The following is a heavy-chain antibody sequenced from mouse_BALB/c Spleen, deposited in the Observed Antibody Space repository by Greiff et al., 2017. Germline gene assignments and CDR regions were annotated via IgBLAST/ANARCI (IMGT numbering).Heavy chain of an antibody. D-gene: IGHD1-1*01. V-gene: IGHV14-1*02. CDR1: GFNIKDYY. CDR2: IDPENGNT. CDR3: ASDGRGYFDV. Sequence: VQLQQSGAELVRPGASVKLSCKASGFNIKDYYMHWVKQRPEQGLEWIGWIDPENGNTIYEPKFQGKASITADTSSNTAYLQLSSLTSEDTAVYYCASDGRGYFDVWGAGTTVTVSA. J-gene: IGHJ1*01.